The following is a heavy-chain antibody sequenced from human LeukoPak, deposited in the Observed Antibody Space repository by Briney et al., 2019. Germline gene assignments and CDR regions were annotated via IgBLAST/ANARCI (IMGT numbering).Heavy chain of an antibody. D-gene: IGHD4-17*01. CDR1: AFTFSDYA. Sequence: GGSLRLSCAASAFTFSDYALTWVRQAPGKGLEWVSSISSSGNSTYYTASVKGRFTISRDSFKTTLYLQMNSLRVDDTAVYYCAKSFRPPGDYFAFDVWGQGTLVTVSS. J-gene: IGHJ3*01. CDR3: AKSFRPPGDYFAFDV. CDR2: ISSSGNST. V-gene: IGHV3-23*01.